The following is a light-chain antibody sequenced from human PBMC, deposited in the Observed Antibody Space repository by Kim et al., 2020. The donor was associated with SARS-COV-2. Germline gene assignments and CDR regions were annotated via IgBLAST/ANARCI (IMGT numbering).Light chain of an antibody. V-gene: IGLV3-1*01. CDR2: QDS. Sequence: VSPGQTASITCSGDKLGDKYACWYQQKPGQAPVLVIYQDSKRPSGIPERFSGSNSGNTATLTISGTQAMDEADYYCQAWDSSTAVVFGGGTQLTVL. CDR1: KLGDKY. CDR3: QAWDSSTAVV. J-gene: IGLJ2*01.